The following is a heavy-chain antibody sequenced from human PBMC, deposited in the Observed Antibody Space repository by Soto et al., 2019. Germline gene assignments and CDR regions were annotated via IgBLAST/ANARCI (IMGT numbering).Heavy chain of an antibody. D-gene: IGHD5-12*01. Sequence: QVQLVQSGAEVKKPGSSVKVSCKASGGTFSSYAISWVRQAPGQGLEWMGGIIPIFGTANYAQKFQGRVTITSDESTCTAYMELSSLRSEDTAVYYCARDEMLVSDGYNLVHDYWGQGTLVTVSS. V-gene: IGHV1-69*01. CDR2: IIPIFGTA. J-gene: IGHJ4*02. CDR3: ARDEMLVSDGYNLVHDY. CDR1: GGTFSSYA.